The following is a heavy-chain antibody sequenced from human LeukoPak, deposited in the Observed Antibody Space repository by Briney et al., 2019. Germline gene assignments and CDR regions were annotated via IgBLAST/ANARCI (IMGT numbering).Heavy chain of an antibody. J-gene: IGHJ4*02. CDR2: ISSNGGST. Sequence: GGSLRLSCAASGFTFSSYAMHWVRQAPGKGLEYVSAISSNGGSTYCANSVKGRFTISRDNSKNTLYLQMGSLRAEDTAVYYCARDPPLSYRQQLARGSLWGQGTLVTVSS. CDR1: GFTFSSYA. D-gene: IGHD6-13*01. CDR3: ARDPPLSYRQQLARGSL. V-gene: IGHV3-64*01.